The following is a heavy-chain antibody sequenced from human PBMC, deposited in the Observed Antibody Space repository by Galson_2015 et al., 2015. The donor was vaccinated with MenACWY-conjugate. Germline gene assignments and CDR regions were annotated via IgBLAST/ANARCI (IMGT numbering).Heavy chain of an antibody. CDR1: GYSISSGYY. Sequence: ETLSLTCTVSGYSISSGYYWGWIRQPPGKGLEWIGSIYYSGITYYNPSLKSRVTISVDTSKNQFSLKLSSVTAADTAVYYCARPLAVAGADAFDIWGQGTMVTVSS. CDR2: IYYSGIT. CDR3: ARPLAVAGADAFDI. J-gene: IGHJ3*02. V-gene: IGHV4-38-2*02. D-gene: IGHD6-19*01.